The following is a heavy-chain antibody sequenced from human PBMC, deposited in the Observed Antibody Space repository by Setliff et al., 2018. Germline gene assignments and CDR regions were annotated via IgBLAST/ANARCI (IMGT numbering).Heavy chain of an antibody. V-gene: IGHV4-61*09. CDR3: ARGGPTLTISRVLVVSSFDP. CDR1: GDSISSGYYY. Sequence: TLSLTCTVSGDSISSGYYYWTWIRQSAGKGLEWIGHFYTSGNTNYNPSLKSRVTISVDTSKNQFSLTLSSVTAADTATYYCARGGPTLTISRVLVVSSFDPWGQGSRVTVSS. J-gene: IGHJ5*02. CDR2: FYTSGNT. D-gene: IGHD3-3*01.